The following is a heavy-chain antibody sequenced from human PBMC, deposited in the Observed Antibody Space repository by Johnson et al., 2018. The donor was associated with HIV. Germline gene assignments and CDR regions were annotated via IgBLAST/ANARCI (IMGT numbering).Heavy chain of an antibody. CDR1: GFTFSNYA. J-gene: IGHJ3*01. V-gene: IGHV3-30*04. D-gene: IGHD5-12*01. CDR3: ARYPIRDDAFDV. Sequence: QVQLVESGGGVVQPGRSLRLSCTASGFTFSNYAMHWVRQAPGKGLEWVAVISYDGTESYYVDSVKGRFTISRDNAKNSLYLQMNSLRVEDTAVYYCARYPIRDDAFDVWGQGTMVTVSS. CDR2: ISYDGTES.